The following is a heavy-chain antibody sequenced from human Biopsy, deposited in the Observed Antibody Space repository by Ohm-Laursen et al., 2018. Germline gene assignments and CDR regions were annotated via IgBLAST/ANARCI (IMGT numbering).Heavy chain of an antibody. D-gene: IGHD6-19*01. CDR2: IFKDGNT. CDR1: GYSISSDYG. J-gene: IGHJ4*02. Sequence: PSDTLSLTCAVSGYSISSDYGWGWIRQAPGKTLEWLGNIFKDGNTHYNPSLRSRLIISIDTSKNQFSLMMTSVSGADTAVYFCARVGSGWAPFDKWGPGTLVTVSS. CDR3: ARVGSGWAPFDK. V-gene: IGHV4-38-2*01.